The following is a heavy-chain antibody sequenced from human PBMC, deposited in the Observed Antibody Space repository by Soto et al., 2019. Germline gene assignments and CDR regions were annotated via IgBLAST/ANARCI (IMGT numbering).Heavy chain of an antibody. J-gene: IGHJ6*03. CDR2: IYPGDSDT. CDR1: GYSFTSYW. Sequence: GESLKISCKGSGYSFTSYWIGWVRQMPGKGLEWMGIIYPGDSDTRYSPSFQGQVTISADKSISTAYLQWSSLKASDTAMYYCARGSVPNDFWSGYYGSSYYYYMDVWGKGTTVTVSS. D-gene: IGHD3-3*01. V-gene: IGHV5-51*01. CDR3: ARGSVPNDFWSGYYGSSYYYYMDV.